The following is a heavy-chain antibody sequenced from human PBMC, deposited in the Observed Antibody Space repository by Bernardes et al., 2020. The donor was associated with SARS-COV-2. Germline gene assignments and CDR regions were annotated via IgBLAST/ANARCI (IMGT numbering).Heavy chain of an antibody. D-gene: IGHD2-2*01. J-gene: IGHJ6*02. CDR2: INHRGSP. CDR1: GFSFSGYS. V-gene: IGHV4-34*01. CDR3: ARGCSDTTCYPYYYGMDF. Sequence: SETLSLTCAVYGFSFSGYSWSWIRQSPGKGLEWIGEINHRGSPSYSLSLKSRVTISVDTSKNQLSLRLSSVTAADTAVYYCARGCSDTTCYPYYYGMDFWGQGTTVTVSS.